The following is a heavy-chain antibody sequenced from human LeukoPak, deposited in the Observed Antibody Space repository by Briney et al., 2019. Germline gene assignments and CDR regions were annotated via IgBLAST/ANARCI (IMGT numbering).Heavy chain of an antibody. CDR2: ISSSSSTI. CDR3: AREDTVTTNYYYYYMDV. D-gene: IGHD4-11*01. J-gene: IGHJ6*03. Sequence: PGGSLRLSCAASGFTFSSHSMNWVRQAPGKGLEWVSYISSSSSTIYYADSVRGRFTISSDNAKNSLYLQMNSLRAEDTAVYYCAREDTVTTNYYYYYMDVWGRGTTVTVSS. CDR1: GFTFSSHS. V-gene: IGHV3-48*01.